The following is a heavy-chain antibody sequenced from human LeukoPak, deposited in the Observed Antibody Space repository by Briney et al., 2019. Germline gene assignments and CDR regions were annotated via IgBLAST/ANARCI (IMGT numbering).Heavy chain of an antibody. V-gene: IGHV3-66*01. CDR1: GFTVSSNY. J-gene: IGHJ4*02. Sequence: GGSLRLSCAASGFTVSSNYMSWVRQAPGKGLEWVSVIYSGGNTYYADSVEGRFTMSRDNSKNTLYLQMNSLRAEDTAVYYCARGVRYSGSSSSYYFDYWGQGTLVTVSS. CDR2: IYSGGNT. D-gene: IGHD1-26*01. CDR3: ARGVRYSGSSSSYYFDY.